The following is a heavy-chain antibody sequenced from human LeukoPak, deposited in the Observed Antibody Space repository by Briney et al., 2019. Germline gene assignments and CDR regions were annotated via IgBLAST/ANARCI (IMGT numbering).Heavy chain of an antibody. D-gene: IGHD3-3*01. V-gene: IGHV3-21*01. J-gene: IGHJ4*02. CDR1: GFTFSSYS. CDR3: ARGLVDFWSGYSYYFDY. CDR2: ISSSSSYI. Sequence: GGSLRLSCAASGFTFSSYSMNWVRQAPGKELEWVSSISSSSSYIYYADSVKGRFTISRDNAKNSLYLQMNSLRAEDTAVYYCARGLVDFWSGYSYYFDYWGQGTLVTVSS.